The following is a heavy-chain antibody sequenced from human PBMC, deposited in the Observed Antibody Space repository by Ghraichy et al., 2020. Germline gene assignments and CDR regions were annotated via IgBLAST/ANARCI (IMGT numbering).Heavy chain of an antibody. J-gene: IGHJ6*04. V-gene: IGHV3-21*01. CDR1: GFTFSSYC. CDR2: ISSSRSYT. CDR3: ARDPQTTNYYYYYGLDV. D-gene: IGHD1-1*01. Sequence: GGSLRLSCAASGFTFSSYCMNWVRQAPGKGLEWVSRISSSRSYTSYADSVKGRFTISRDNAKNSLYLQMNSLRAEDTAVYYCARDPQTTNYYYYYGLDVWGEGTTPTDSS.